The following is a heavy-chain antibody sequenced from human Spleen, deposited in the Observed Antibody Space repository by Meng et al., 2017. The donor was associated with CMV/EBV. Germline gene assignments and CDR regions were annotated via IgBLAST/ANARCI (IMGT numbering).Heavy chain of an antibody. CDR2: INPSGGAP. V-gene: IGHV1-46*01. CDR3: ARDKVPAGFFLFQY. CDR1: GYNLPGYY. Sequence: KASGYNLPGYYIHWVRQAPGQGLEWMGWINPSGGAPDYAQKFQGRVTMTSDTSTSTVYMDLSSLRSEDTAVYYCARDKVPAGFFLFQYWGQGTLVTVSS. D-gene: IGHD3-10*01. J-gene: IGHJ1*01.